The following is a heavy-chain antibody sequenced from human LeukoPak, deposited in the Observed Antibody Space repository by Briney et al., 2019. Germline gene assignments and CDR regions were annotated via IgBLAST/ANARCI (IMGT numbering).Heavy chain of an antibody. D-gene: IGHD3-16*01. J-gene: IGHJ4*02. Sequence: SETLSLTCTVSGGSISTNYRSWIRQPPGKGLEWIGNIIYSGSNKYNPALKTRVTMSVDTSKSQFSLKLSSVTAADTAGYYGARVNDRGSWIDYWGQGTLVTVSS. V-gene: IGHV4-59*01. CDR3: ARVNDRGSWIDY. CDR2: IIYSGSN. CDR1: GGSISTNY.